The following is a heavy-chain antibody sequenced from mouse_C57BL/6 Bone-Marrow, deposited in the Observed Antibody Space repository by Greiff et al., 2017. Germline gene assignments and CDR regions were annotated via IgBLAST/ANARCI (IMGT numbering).Heavy chain of an antibody. CDR3: ARGGSSFFDY. D-gene: IGHD1-1*01. J-gene: IGHJ2*01. CDR2: IYPSDSET. V-gene: IGHV1-61*01. CDR1: GYTFTSYW. Sequence: QVQLQQPGAKLVRPGSSVKLSCKASGYTFTSYWMDWVKQRPGQGLEWIGNIYPSDSETHYNQKFKDKATLTVDKSSSTAYMQLSSLTSEDSAVYYCARGGSSFFDYWGQGTTLTVSS.